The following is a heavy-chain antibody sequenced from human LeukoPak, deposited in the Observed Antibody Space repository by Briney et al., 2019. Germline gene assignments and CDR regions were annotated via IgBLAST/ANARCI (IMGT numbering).Heavy chain of an antibody. J-gene: IGHJ5*02. V-gene: IGHV4-61*05. CDR2: IYYSGST. D-gene: IGHD2-21*02. CDR3: AGEYCGGDCYSGYNWFDP. CDR1: GGSISSSNYY. Sequence: SETLSLTCTVSGGSISSSNYYWGWIRQPPGKGLEWIGYIYYSGSTNYNPSLKSRVTISVDTSKNQFSLKLSSVTAADTAVYYCAGEYCGGDCYSGYNWFDPWGQGTLVTVSS.